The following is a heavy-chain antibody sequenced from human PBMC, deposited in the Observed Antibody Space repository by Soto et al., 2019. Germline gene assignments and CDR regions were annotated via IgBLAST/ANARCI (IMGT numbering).Heavy chain of an antibody. J-gene: IGHJ6*03. CDR1: GGSISSYY. D-gene: IGHD2-15*01. CDR3: ARRRWGNCSGGSCYPGYMDV. Sequence: SETLSLTCTVSGGSISSYYWSWIRQPPGKGLEWIGYIYYSGSTNYNPSLKSRVTISVDTSKNQFSLKLSSVTAADTAVDYCARRRWGNCSGGSCYPGYMDVWGKGTTVTVSS. V-gene: IGHV4-59*08. CDR2: IYYSGST.